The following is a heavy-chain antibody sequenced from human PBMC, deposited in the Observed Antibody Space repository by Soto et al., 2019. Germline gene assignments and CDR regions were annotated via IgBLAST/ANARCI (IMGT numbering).Heavy chain of an antibody. D-gene: IGHD3-10*01. CDR3: ERTTMVRGVISVNYYGMDV. CDR1: GYSFTSYW. V-gene: IGHV5-10-1*01. CDR2: IDPSDSYT. J-gene: IGHJ6*02. Sequence: GESLKISCKGSGYSFTSYWISWVRQMPGKGLEWMGRIDPSDSYTNYSPSFQGHVTISADKSISTAYLQWSSLKASDTAMYYCERTTMVRGVISVNYYGMDVWGQGTTVTVSS.